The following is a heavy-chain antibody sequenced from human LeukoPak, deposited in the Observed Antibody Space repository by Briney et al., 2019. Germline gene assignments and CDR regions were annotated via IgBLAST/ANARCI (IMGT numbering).Heavy chain of an antibody. CDR1: GFSFSTYD. Sequence: GGSLRLSCAASGFSFSTYDIHWVRQAPGKGLEWVAFVRHHGNNMDYGDSVKGRFTISRDNSKNTVYLQMNGLRPEDTAVYYCAKDGAYDCSDQSCRYFDYWGQGTLVTASS. CDR2: VRHHGNNM. V-gene: IGHV3-30*02. J-gene: IGHJ4*02. D-gene: IGHD3-22*01. CDR3: AKDGAYDCSDQSCRYFDY.